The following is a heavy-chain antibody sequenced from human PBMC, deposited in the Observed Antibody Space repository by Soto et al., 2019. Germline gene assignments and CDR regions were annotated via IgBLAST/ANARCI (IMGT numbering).Heavy chain of an antibody. CDR2: ISYDGNNK. CDR3: AKSVYNWNDGFFDY. D-gene: IGHD1-1*01. Sequence: QVQLVESGGGVVQPGRSLRLSCAASGFTFSTYGMHWVRQAPGKGLEWVAVISYDGNNKYYADSVKGRFTISRDNSKNTLYLQMSSLRAEDTAVYYCAKSVYNWNDGFFDYWGQGTLVTFSS. J-gene: IGHJ4*02. CDR1: GFTFSTYG. V-gene: IGHV3-30*18.